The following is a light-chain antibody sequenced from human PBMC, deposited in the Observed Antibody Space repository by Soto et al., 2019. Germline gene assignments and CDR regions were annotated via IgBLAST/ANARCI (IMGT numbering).Light chain of an antibody. J-gene: IGKJ2*01. CDR3: QQYVSSPYT. Sequence: EIVLTQSPGTLSLSPGERATLSCRASQSVSSSYLAWYQQKPGQAPRLLNYGASSRATGIADRFSGSGSGTDFTLTISRQAPEDFAVYYCQQYVSSPYTFGQGTKLEIK. V-gene: IGKV3-20*01. CDR2: GAS. CDR1: QSVSSSY.